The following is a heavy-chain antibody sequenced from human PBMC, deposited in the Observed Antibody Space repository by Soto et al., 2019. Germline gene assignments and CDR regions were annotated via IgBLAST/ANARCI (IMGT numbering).Heavy chain of an antibody. D-gene: IGHD2-2*01. CDR2: ISFDGTNT. CDR3: ARDHLYCSDSNCLRGYYGMVV. J-gene: IGHJ6*02. V-gene: IGHV3-30-3*01. CDR1: GFTFTSYA. Sequence: QVKLVESGGGVVQPGKSLRLSCVVSGFTFTSYAMHWVRQAPGKGLEWVAVISFDGTNTYYADSVKGRLTFSRDNSKNTLYLQMNSLSPEDTAVYYCARDHLYCSDSNCLRGYYGMVVWGQVTTVTVS.